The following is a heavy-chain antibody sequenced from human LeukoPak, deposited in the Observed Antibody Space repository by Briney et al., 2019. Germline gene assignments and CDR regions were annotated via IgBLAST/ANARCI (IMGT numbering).Heavy chain of an antibody. Sequence: GGSLRLSCEASGFAFSFFAMSWLRQAQGKGLEWVSTINANSGTRSYAASVRGRFTISRDNSKNTLYLQLNTLRADDTAVYYCAKPISGGLAVTADWFAPWGQGTLVVVSS. D-gene: IGHD6-19*01. CDR3: AKPISGGLAVTADWFAP. J-gene: IGHJ5*01. CDR1: GFAFSFFA. CDR2: INANSGTR. V-gene: IGHV3-23*01.